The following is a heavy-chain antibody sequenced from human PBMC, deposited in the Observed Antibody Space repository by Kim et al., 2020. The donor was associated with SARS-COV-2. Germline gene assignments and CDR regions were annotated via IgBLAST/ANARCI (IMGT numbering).Heavy chain of an antibody. CDR1: GGTFSSYA. CDR2: IIPIFGTA. V-gene: IGHV1-69*13. J-gene: IGHJ6*02. D-gene: IGHD2-2*01. Sequence: SVKVSCKASGGTFSSYAISWVRQAPGQGLEWMGGIIPIFGTANYAQKFQGRVTITADESTSTAYMELSSLRSEDTAVYYCATDIVVVPAARAAWGMDVWGQGTTVTVSS. CDR3: ATDIVVVPAARAAWGMDV.